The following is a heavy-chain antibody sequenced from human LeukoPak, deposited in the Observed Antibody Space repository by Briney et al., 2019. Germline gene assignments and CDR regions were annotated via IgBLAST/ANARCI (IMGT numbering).Heavy chain of an antibody. CDR1: GFTVSNNY. D-gene: IGHD1-1*01. J-gene: IGHJ4*02. V-gene: IGHV3-53*01. CDR3: ARGDRGTGQHFDY. Sequence: PAGSLRLSCAASGFTVSNNYMTWVRQAPGNELEWVSIIFAGVGTYYADSVRGRFTISRDNSKNTLYLQMNSLEAEDAAVYYCARGDRGTGQHFDYWGQGTLVTVS. CDR2: IFAGVGT.